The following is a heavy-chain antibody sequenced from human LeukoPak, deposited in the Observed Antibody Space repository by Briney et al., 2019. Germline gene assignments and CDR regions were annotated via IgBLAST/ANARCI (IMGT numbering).Heavy chain of an antibody. D-gene: IGHD3-3*01. CDR3: ARVSYDFWSGYYSYYYYYMDV. Sequence: PSETLSLTCTVSGGSISSYYWSWIRQPPGKGLEWIGYIYYSGSTNYNPSLKSRVTISVDTSKNQFSLKLSSVTAADTAVYYCARVSYDFWSGYYSYYYYYMDVWGKGTTVTVSS. V-gene: IGHV4-59*01. CDR2: IYYSGST. J-gene: IGHJ6*03. CDR1: GGSISSYY.